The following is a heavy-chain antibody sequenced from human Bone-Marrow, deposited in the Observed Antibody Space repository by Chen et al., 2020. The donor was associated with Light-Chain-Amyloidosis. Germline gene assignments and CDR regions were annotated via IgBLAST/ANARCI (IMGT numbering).Heavy chain of an antibody. J-gene: IGHJ4*02. CDR3: AMGTGPANEYFDY. Sequence: QVQLLESGPGLVRPSQTLSLTCSVSGGSINSGDYYWTWIRQPPGKGLEWIGYIYSSGSVYYNPSLKSRVPLSLDTSNNLFSLRVTSVTAADTAVYYCAMGTGPANEYFDYWGQGTLVTVSS. V-gene: IGHV4-30-4*01. D-gene: IGHD2-8*02. CDR2: IYSSGSV. CDR1: GGSINSGDYY.